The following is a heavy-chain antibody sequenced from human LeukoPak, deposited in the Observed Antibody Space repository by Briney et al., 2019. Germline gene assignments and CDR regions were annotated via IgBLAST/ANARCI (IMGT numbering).Heavy chain of an antibody. CDR3: ARSTGP. CDR2: INLDGRQR. V-gene: IGHV3-7*01. Sequence: GGSLRLSCVVSGFTFSNYWMSWVRQAPGKGLEWVANINLDGRQRFYVDSVKGRFTISRASTENSLYLQMNSLRVEDTAVYYCARSTGPWGQGTLVTVSS. CDR1: GFTFSNYW. D-gene: IGHD2-2*01. J-gene: IGHJ5*02.